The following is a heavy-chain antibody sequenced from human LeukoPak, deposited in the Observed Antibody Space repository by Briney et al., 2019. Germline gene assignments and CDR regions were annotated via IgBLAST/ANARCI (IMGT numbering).Heavy chain of an antibody. J-gene: IGHJ2*01. V-gene: IGHV4-59*01. Sequence: SETLSLTCTVSGGSISSYYWSWIRQPPGKGLEWIGYIYYSGSTNYNPSLKSRVTISVDTSKNQSSLKLSSVTAADTAVYYCARGRIWYFDLWGRGTLVTVSS. CDR1: GGSISSYY. CDR3: ARGRIWYFDL. CDR2: IYYSGST. D-gene: IGHD2-15*01.